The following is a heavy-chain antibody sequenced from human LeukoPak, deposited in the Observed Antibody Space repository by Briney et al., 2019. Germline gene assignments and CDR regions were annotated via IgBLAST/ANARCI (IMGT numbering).Heavy chain of an antibody. J-gene: IGHJ4*02. CDR1: GYTFTGYY. D-gene: IGHD3-3*01. V-gene: IGHV1-2*02. Sequence: ASVKVSCKASGYTFTGYYMHWVRQAPGQGLEWMGWINPNSGGTNYAQKFQGRVTMTRDTSISTAYMELSRLRSDDTAVYYCARDLRLLEWSSEFDYWGQGTLVTV. CDR2: INPNSGGT. CDR3: ARDLRLLEWSSEFDY.